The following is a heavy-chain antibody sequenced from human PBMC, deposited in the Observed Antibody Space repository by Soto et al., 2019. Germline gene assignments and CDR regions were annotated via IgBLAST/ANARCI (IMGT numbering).Heavy chain of an antibody. V-gene: IGHV4-34*01. J-gene: IGHJ6*03. CDR2: INHSGST. D-gene: IGHD6-13*01. CDR3: ARGRGYSSITYYYYYYMDV. CDR1: GGSFSGYY. Sequence: SETLSLTCAVYGGSFSGYYWSWIRQPPGKGLEWIGEINHSGSTNYNPSLKSRVTISVDTSKNQFSLKLSSVTAADTAVYYRARGRGYSSITYYYYYYMDVWGKGTTVTVSS.